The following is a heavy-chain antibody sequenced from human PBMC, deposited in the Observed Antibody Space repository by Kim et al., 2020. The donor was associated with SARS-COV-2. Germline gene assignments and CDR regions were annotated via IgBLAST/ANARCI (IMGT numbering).Heavy chain of an antibody. V-gene: IGHV3-53*04. CDR3: ARDLYYYGMDV. J-gene: IGHJ6*02. CDR2: ST. Sequence: STCYADSVKGRFTISRHNSKNTLYLQMNSLRAEDTAVYYCARDLYYYGMDVWGQGTTVTVSS.